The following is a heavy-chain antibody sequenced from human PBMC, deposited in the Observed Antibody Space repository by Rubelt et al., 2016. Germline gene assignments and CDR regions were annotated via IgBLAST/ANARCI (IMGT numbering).Heavy chain of an antibody. V-gene: IGHV3-66*01. Sequence: EVQVVESGGGLVQPGGSLTLSCAASGFTFSSYAMSWVRQAPGTGLEWVSVIYSGGDTYYADSVKGRFTISRDNSKNTLYLQMNSLRAEDTAVYHCARADYGDYAGYWYFDLWGRGTLVTVSS. CDR1: GFTFSSYA. D-gene: IGHD4-17*01. CDR2: IYSGGDT. J-gene: IGHJ2*01. CDR3: ARADYGDYAGYWYFDL.